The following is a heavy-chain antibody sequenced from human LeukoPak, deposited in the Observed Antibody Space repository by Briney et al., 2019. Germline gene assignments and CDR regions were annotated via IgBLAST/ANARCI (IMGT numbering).Heavy chain of an antibody. J-gene: IGHJ3*02. V-gene: IGHV4-39*01. CDR2: IYYSGST. CDR1: GGSISSSSYY. CDR3: ARPNSSSSEYAFDI. Sequence: SETLSLTCTVSGGSISSSSYYWGWIRQPPGKGLEWIGSIYYSGSTYYNPSLKSRVTISVDTSKNQFSLKLSYVTAADTAVYYCARPNSSSSEYAFDIWGQGTMVTVSS. D-gene: IGHD6-6*01.